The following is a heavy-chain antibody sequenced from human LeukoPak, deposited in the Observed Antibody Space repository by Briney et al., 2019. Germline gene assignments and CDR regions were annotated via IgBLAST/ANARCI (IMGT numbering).Heavy chain of an antibody. Sequence: PGGSLRLSCAASGFTFSSYAMGWVRQAPGKGLAWVSVISGSGSSTYYADSVKGRFTISRDNSKNTLYLQMNSLRAEDTAVYYCAKDAQCSGGSCYLFHYWGQGTLVTVSS. J-gene: IGHJ4*02. CDR3: AKDAQCSGGSCYLFHY. CDR1: GFTFSSYA. D-gene: IGHD2-15*01. CDR2: ISGSGSST. V-gene: IGHV3-23*01.